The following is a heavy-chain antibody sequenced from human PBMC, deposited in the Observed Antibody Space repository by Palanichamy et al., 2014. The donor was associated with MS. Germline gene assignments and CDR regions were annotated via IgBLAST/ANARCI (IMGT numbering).Heavy chain of an antibody. CDR3: VRAFPYLDSRH. D-gene: IGHD3-9*01. CDR2: IRQDGHAR. J-gene: IGHJ4*02. V-gene: IGHV3-7*01. Sequence: EVQLVESGGGLVQPGGSLRLSCAASGFTFSSHWMYWVRQAPGKGLEWVANIRQDGHARGYVDSVKGRFTISRDNANNSLYLQMSSLRAEDTAIYYCVRAFPYLDSRHWGQGTLVTVSS. CDR1: GFTFSSHW.